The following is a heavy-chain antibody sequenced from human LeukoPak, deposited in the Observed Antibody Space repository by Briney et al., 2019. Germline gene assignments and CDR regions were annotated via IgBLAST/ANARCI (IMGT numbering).Heavy chain of an antibody. V-gene: IGHV4-59*01. Sequence: SETLSLTCTVSGGSIRSYYWSWIRQPPGKGLEWIGYIYFSGSTSYNPSLKSRVTISVDRSKNQFSLKLSSVAAADTAVYYCARSCDTNFDYWGQGTLVTVSS. J-gene: IGHJ4*02. CDR1: GGSIRSYY. CDR3: ARSCDTNFDY. CDR2: IYFSGST.